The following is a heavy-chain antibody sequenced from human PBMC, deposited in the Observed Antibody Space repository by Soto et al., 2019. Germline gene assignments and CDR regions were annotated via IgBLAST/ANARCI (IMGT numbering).Heavy chain of an antibody. D-gene: IGHD6-6*01. Sequence: QEQLQQSGPGLVKPSQTLSLTCTVSGGSVSSGGFYWNWIRQRPGKGLEWIGYIYDIGSTYYNPSLKSRVTISLDTSNNQFSLKLSSVTAADTAVYYCARVLSRPPSDFDYWGQGTLVTVSS. CDR2: IYDIGST. J-gene: IGHJ4*02. CDR1: GGSVSSGGFY. CDR3: ARVLSRPPSDFDY. V-gene: IGHV4-31*03.